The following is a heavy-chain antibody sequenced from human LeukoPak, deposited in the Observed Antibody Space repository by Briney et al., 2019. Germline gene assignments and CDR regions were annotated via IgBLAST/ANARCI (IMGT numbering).Heavy chain of an antibody. CDR3: ARAENDGYSYGTPFDY. CDR2: IYYSGST. Sequence: SETLSLTCTVSGGSISSSSYYWSWIRQPPGKGLEWIGYIYYSGSTNYNPSLKSRVTISVDTSKNQFSLKLSSVTAADTAVYYCARAENDGYSYGTPFDYWGQGTLVTVSS. D-gene: IGHD5-18*01. V-gene: IGHV4-61*01. CDR1: GGSISSSSYY. J-gene: IGHJ4*02.